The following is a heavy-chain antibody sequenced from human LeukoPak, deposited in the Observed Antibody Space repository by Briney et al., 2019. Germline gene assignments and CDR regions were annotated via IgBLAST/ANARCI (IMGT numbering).Heavy chain of an antibody. CDR1: GYSFTSYW. CDR3: ARLDGAVAGTSGNDY. J-gene: IGHJ4*02. V-gene: IGHV5-51*01. CDR2: IYPGDSDT. D-gene: IGHD6-19*01. Sequence: GESLKISCKGSGYSFTSYWIGWVRQMPGKGLEWMGIIYPGDSDTRYSPSFQGQVTISADKSISTAYLQWSSLKASDTAMYYCARLDGAVAGTSGNDYWGQGTLVTVSS.